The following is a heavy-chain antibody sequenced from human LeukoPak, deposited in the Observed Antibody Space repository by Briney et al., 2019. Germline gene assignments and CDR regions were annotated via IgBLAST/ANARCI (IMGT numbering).Heavy chain of an antibody. CDR2: IYYSGNT. D-gene: IGHD6-13*01. CDR1: GGSISSYY. Sequence: SETLSLTCTVSGGSISSYYWSWIRQSPGKGLEWIGYIYYSGNTNYNPSLKSRVTISVDTSKNQFSLNLTSVTAADTAVYYCAKGSSTYSITSYWYFDLWGRGTLVTVSS. J-gene: IGHJ2*01. V-gene: IGHV4-59*12. CDR3: AKGSSTYSITSYWYFDL.